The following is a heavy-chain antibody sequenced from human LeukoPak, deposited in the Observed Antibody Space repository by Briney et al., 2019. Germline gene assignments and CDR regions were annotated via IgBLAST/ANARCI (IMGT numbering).Heavy chain of an antibody. CDR2: ISSSTSYI. Sequence: PGGSLRLSCAASGFTFSSYSMNWVRQAPGKGLEWVSSISSSTSYIYYADSVKGRFTISRDNAKNSLYLQMSSLRAEDTAVYYCARDRSVGYYYDSSGYYNDAFDIWGQGTMVTVSS. CDR3: ARDRSVGYYYDSSGYYNDAFDI. CDR1: GFTFSSYS. J-gene: IGHJ3*02. V-gene: IGHV3-21*01. D-gene: IGHD3-22*01.